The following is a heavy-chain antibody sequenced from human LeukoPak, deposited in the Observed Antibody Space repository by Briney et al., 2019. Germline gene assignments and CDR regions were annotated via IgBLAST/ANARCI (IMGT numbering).Heavy chain of an antibody. CDR3: AKPLSAASGTDFHY. V-gene: IGHV3-23*01. Sequence: PGGSLRLSCAASGFTFNSYAMSWVRQAPGKGLDWVSAISGSGTTTYYADSVKGRFTISRDISKNTLYLQMNSLRAEDTAVYYCAKPLSAASGTDFHYWGQGTLVTVSS. J-gene: IGHJ4*02. CDR1: GFTFNSYA. CDR2: ISGSGTTT. D-gene: IGHD6-13*01.